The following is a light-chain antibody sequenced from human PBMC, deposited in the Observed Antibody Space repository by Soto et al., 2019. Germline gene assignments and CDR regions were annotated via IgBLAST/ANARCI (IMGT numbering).Light chain of an antibody. J-gene: IGKJ3*01. CDR3: PQYYSYPPT. CDR2: AAS. V-gene: IGKV1-8*01. Sequence: AIRMTQSPSSFSASTGDRVTITCRASQGISSYLAWYQQKPGKAPKLLIYAASTLQSGVPSRFSGSGSGIDFNLTISCLQSEDFATYYCPQYYSYPPTFGPGTKVDSK. CDR1: QGISSY.